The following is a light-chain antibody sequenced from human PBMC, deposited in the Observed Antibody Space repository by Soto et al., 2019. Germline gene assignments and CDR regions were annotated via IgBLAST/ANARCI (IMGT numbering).Light chain of an antibody. CDR3: QHYGTT. V-gene: IGKV3-20*01. CDR1: QRIDTS. CDR2: GAS. J-gene: IGKJ1*01. Sequence: EIVMTQSPATLSVSPGERATLSCRASQRIDTSLAWYQQRPGQAPRLLIYGASSRATGVPDRFGGSGSGTDFTLTISRLEPEDFAVYYCQHYGTTFD.